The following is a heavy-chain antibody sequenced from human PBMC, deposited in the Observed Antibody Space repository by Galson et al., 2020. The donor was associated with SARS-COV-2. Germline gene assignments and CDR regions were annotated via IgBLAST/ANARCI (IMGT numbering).Heavy chain of an antibody. CDR3: ARDGGYDYVWGTNCYFDL. J-gene: IGHJ2*01. D-gene: IGHD3-16*01. CDR1: GFTFSSYS. Sequence: GESLKISCAASGFTFSSYSMNWVRQAPGKGLEWVSSITSSSSYIYYADSVKGRFTISRDNAKNSLSLQMNSLRAEDTAVYYCARDGGYDYVWGTNCYFDLWGRGTLVTVSS. V-gene: IGHV3-21*01. CDR2: ITSSSSYI.